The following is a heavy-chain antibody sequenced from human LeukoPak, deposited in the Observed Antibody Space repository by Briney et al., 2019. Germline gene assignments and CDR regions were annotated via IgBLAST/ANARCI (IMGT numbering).Heavy chain of an antibody. CDR1: GGSFSGYF. Sequence: SETLSLTCSVYGGSFSGYFWSWIRQPPGKGLEWIGEISHGGSTIYNPSLKSRITISVDTSKNQFSLRLNSVTAADTAVYYCARAREPYYYGSGSYYAWGQGTLVTVSS. V-gene: IGHV4-34*01. CDR3: ARAREPYYYGSGSYYA. D-gene: IGHD3-10*01. J-gene: IGHJ5*02. CDR2: ISHGGST.